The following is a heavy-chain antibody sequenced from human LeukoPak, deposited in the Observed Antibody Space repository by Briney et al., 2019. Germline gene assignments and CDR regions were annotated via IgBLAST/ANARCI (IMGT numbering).Heavy chain of an antibody. V-gene: IGHV3-7*01. J-gene: IGHJ3*02. Sequence: GGSLRLSCAASGFTFRNYWMSWVRQAPGKGLEWVANIKQDGSDKYYVDSVKGRFTISRDNAKNSLYLQMNSLRAEDTAVYYCARDYCSSTSCHDVFDIWGQGTMVTVSS. D-gene: IGHD2-2*01. CDR1: GFTFRNYW. CDR2: IKQDGSDK. CDR3: ARDYCSSTSCHDVFDI.